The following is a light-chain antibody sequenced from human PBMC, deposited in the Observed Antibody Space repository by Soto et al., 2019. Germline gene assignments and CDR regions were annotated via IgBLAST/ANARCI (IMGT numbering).Light chain of an antibody. CDR1: QGISRW. CDR3: QQYDSYSRT. Sequence: IQLTQSPSTLSASVGDRVSITCRASQGISRWLAWYQHKPGKAPNLLIYKASVLESGVPSRFRGSGSGTEFTRTITSLQPDDFATYYSQQYDSYSRTFGQGTKVEI. J-gene: IGKJ1*01. V-gene: IGKV1-5*03. CDR2: KAS.